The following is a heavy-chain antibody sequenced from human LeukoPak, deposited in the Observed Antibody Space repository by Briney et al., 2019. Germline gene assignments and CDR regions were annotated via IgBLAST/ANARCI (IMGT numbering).Heavy chain of an antibody. V-gene: IGHV1-18*01. Sequence: ASVKVSCKASGYTFTSYGISWVRQAPGQGLEWMGWISAYNGNTNYAQKLQGRVTMTTDTSTSTAYMELRSLRSDDTAVYYCARVTGYCSSASCYVGWFDPWGQGTLVTVSS. CDR2: ISAYNGNT. CDR3: ARVTGYCSSASCYVGWFDP. J-gene: IGHJ5*02. D-gene: IGHD2-2*01. CDR1: GYTFTSYG.